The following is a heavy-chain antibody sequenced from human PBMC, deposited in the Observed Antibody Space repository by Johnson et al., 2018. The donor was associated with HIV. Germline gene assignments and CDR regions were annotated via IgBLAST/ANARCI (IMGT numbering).Heavy chain of an antibody. Sequence: VQLVESGGGVVQPGRSLRLSCAASGFTFSSYPMHWVRQAPGKGLEWVSYISSSGSTLYYADAVKGRFTIPRENSKNTLYLQRNSLRAEDTAVYYWARARARVTFDIWGQGTMVTVSS. V-gene: IGHV3-48*01. D-gene: IGHD2-21*01. J-gene: IGHJ3*02. CDR3: ARARARVTFDI. CDR2: ISSSGSTL. CDR1: GFTFSSYP.